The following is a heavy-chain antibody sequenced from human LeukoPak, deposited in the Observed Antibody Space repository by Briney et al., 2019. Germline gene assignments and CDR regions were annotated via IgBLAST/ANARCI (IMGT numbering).Heavy chain of an antibody. J-gene: IGHJ5*02. CDR3: ARDSSDWYHWFDP. CDR1: GFTFSSYW. CDR2: IKRDGSEK. V-gene: IGHV3-7*01. D-gene: IGHD6-19*01. Sequence: PGGSLRLSCAASGFTFSSYWMNWVRQAPGKGLEWVANIKRDGSEKYYVDSVKGRFTISRDNAKNAVYLQMNRLRAEDTAVYYCARDSSDWYHWFDPWGQGTLVTVSS.